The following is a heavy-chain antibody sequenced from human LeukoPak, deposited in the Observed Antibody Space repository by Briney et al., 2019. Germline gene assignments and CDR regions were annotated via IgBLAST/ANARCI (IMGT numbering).Heavy chain of an antibody. CDR1: GYTFTVYY. J-gene: IGHJ4*02. CDR3: ARELRGDGVNY. Sequence: ASVTVSCKASGYTFTVYYMHWVRQAPGQGLEWMGRFNPNSGGTNYAQKFQGRVTMTRDTSISTAYMELSRLRSDDTAVYYCARELRGDGVNYWGQGTLVTVSS. D-gene: IGHD5-12*01. CDR2: FNPNSGGT. V-gene: IGHV1-2*06.